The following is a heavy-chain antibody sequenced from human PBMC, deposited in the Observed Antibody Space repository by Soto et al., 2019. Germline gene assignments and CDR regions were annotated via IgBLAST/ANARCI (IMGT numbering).Heavy chain of an antibody. V-gene: IGHV1-46*01. CDR1: GYTFTSYY. J-gene: IGHJ3*01. CDR3: ALNAFYF. CDR2: INPSDGST. Sequence: QVQLVQSGAEVKKPGASVKLSCKTSGYTFTSYYIHWVRQAPGQGLEWVAIINPSDGSTSTTQKFRGRVPVTRDMSTTTVYMDLGSLGSETTAVYYCALNAFYFRGQGTMVTVSS.